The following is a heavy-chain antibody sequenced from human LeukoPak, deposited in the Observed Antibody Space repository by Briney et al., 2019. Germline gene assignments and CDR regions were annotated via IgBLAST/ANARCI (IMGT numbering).Heavy chain of an antibody. V-gene: IGHV4-39*01. CDR2: IYYSGST. D-gene: IGHD5-18*01. J-gene: IGHJ6*03. CDR3: ARHGLDTAMMNYYYYMDV. CDR1: GGSLGSSSYY. Sequence: SETLSLTCTVSGGSLGSSSYYWGWIRQPPGKGLEWIGSIYYSGSTYYNPSLKSRVTISVDTSKNQFSLKLSSVTAADTAMYYCARHGLDTAMMNYYYYMDVWGKGTTVTVSS.